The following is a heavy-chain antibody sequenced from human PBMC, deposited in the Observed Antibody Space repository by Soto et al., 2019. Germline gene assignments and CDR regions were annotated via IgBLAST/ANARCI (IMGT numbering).Heavy chain of an antibody. CDR3: APRPFCSVGRCYPPNFDY. Sequence: GGSLRLSCAASGFTFSRYAMSWVRQAPGKGLEWVSAISGSGGSTYYADSVKGRFTISRDNSKNTLYLQMNSLRAEDTAVYYCAPRPFCSVGRCYPPNFDYSGKGTLVT. D-gene: IGHD2-15*01. CDR2: ISGSGGST. V-gene: IGHV3-23*01. J-gene: IGHJ4*02. CDR1: GFTFSRYA.